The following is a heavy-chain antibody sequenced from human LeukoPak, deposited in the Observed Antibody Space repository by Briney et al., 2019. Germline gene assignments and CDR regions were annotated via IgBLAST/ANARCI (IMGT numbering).Heavy chain of an antibody. D-gene: IGHD2-2*01. J-gene: IGHJ6*03. V-gene: IGHV4-34*01. CDR2: INHSGST. Sequence: PSETLSLTCALYGGSFCGYYGSCIRQPPGRGREWIGEINHSGSTNYNPSLKSRVTTSVDTSKNQFSLKLSSVTAADTAVYYCARGPIVVVPAAISCYMDVWGKGTTVTVSS. CDR1: GGSFCGYY. CDR3: ARGPIVVVPAAISCYMDV.